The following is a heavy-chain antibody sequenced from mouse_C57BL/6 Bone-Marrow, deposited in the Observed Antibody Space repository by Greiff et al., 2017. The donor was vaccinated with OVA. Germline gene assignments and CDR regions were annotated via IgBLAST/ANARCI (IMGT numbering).Heavy chain of an antibody. V-gene: IGHV1-22*01. J-gene: IGHJ2*01. CDR1: GYTFTDYN. CDR3: ARRGGSSFYYFDY. CDR2: INPNNGGT. Sequence: EVQLQESGPELVKPGASVKMSCKASGYTFTDYNMHWVKQSHGKSLEWIGYINPNNGGTSYNQKFKGKATLTVNKSSSTAYMELRSLTSEDSAVYYCARRGGSSFYYFDYWGQGTTLTVSS. D-gene: IGHD1-1*01.